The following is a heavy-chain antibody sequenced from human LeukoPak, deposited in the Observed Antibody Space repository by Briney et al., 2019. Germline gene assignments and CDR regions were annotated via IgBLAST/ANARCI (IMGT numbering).Heavy chain of an antibody. J-gene: IGHJ4*02. CDR3: AKTKPYSSSWYFDY. D-gene: IGHD6-13*01. V-gene: IGHV3-23*01. Sequence: PGGSLRLSCAASGFAFSSSAMSWVRQVPGKGLEWVSGISASGGSTSYADSVRGRFTISRDNSKNTLYVQMNSLRDEDTAVYYCAKTKPYSSSWYFDYWAREPWSPSPQ. CDR2: ISASGGST. CDR1: GFAFSSSA.